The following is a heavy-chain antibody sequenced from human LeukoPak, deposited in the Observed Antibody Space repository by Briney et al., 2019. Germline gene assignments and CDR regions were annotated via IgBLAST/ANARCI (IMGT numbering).Heavy chain of an antibody. CDR3: ARGIYEYQLLSWFDP. Sequence: PGGSLRLSCAASGFTFSSYAMSWIRQAPGKGLEWIGSVYYNGRTYYTPSLESRVTMSVNTSKNHFSLKLTSVTAADTAVYFCARGIYEYQLLSWFDPWGQGILVTVSS. V-gene: IGHV4-39*07. CDR2: VYYNGRT. CDR1: GFTFSSYA. D-gene: IGHD2-2*01. J-gene: IGHJ5*02.